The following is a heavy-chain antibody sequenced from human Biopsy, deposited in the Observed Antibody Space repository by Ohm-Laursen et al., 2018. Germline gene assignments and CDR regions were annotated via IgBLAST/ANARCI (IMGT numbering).Heavy chain of an antibody. CDR1: GYSFTKYY. V-gene: IGHV1-46*01. J-gene: IGHJ6*02. D-gene: IGHD3-9*01. CDR3: ARDETGSSVFGPYYYGMDV. CDR2: INPTGGTT. Sequence: ASVKVSCKASGYSFTKYYINWVRQAPGQGLEWMGIINPTGGTTSYAEEFQGRVTLTRDTSTGTVYLELNSLIYEDTALYYCARDETGSSVFGPYYYGMDVWGQGTTVTVSS.